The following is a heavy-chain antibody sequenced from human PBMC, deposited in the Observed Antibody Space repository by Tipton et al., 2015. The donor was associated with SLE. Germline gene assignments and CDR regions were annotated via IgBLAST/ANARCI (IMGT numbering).Heavy chain of an antibody. J-gene: IGHJ4*02. CDR3: ARGKGGAFFDY. Sequence: TLSLTCAVYGGSFRGYYWSWIRQPPGKGLEWIGEINHSGNTNQNPSLKSRVTISVDTSKNQFSLKVSSVTAADTALYYCARGKGGAFFDYWGQGTLVTVSS. CDR1: GGSFRGYY. CDR2: INHSGNT. D-gene: IGHD1-26*01. V-gene: IGHV4-34*01.